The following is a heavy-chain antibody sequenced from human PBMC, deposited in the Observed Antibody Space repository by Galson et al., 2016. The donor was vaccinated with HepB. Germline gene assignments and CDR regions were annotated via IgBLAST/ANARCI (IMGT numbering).Heavy chain of an antibody. V-gene: IGHV5-51*01. CDR1: GYIFIDFW. D-gene: IGHD3-3*01. J-gene: IGHJ3*02. CDR3: ARPVVGGGYYPHAFEI. CDR2: VYPGDSDT. Sequence: QSGAEVKKPGESLRISCEASGYIFIDFWIAWVRQMPGKGLELMGIVYPGDSDTRYTPSFQGQVSISAEKSIKTAYLQWSGLNASDTGMYYCARPVVGGGYYPHAFEIWGPGTMVTVSS.